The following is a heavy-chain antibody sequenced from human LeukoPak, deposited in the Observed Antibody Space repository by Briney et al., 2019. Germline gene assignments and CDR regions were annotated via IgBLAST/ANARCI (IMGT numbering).Heavy chain of an antibody. V-gene: IGHV3-74*01. J-gene: IGHJ6*02. CDR2: INSDGSST. Sequence: GGSLRLSCAASGFTFSSYWMHWVPHAPGKGLVWVSRINSDGSSTSYADSVKGRFTISRDNAKNTLYLQMNSLRAEDTAVYYCARIEYSSYYGMDVWGQGTTVTVSS. CDR1: GFTFSSYW. CDR3: ARIEYSSYYGMDV. D-gene: IGHD6-6*01.